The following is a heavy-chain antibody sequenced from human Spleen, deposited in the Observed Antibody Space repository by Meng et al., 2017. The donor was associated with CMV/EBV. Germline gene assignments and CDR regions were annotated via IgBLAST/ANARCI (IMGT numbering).Heavy chain of an antibody. CDR1: GYIFPSYG. CDR2: ISAYNGDT. Sequence: ASVKVSCKASGYIFPSYGISWVRQAPGQGLEWMGWISAYNGDTKYTQKFQGRVTMTTDTSTTTAYMELRSLRSDDTAVYYCARVRVTMLVVVIDFGMDVWGQGTTVTVSS. V-gene: IGHV1-18*01. D-gene: IGHD3-22*01. CDR3: ARVRVTMLVVVIDFGMDV. J-gene: IGHJ6*02.